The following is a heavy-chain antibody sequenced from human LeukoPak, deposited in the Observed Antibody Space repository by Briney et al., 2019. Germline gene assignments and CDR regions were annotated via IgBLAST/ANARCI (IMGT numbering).Heavy chain of an antibody. Sequence: GGSLRLSCAASGFTFSSYWMSWVRQAPGKGLEWVANIKQDGSQKNYVDSVKGRFTISRDNAKNSLYLQMNSLRVEDTAVYYCGGDSPFGGAWGQGTLVTVSS. J-gene: IGHJ5*02. V-gene: IGHV3-7*01. CDR2: IKQDGSQK. CDR3: GGDSPFGGA. D-gene: IGHD3-10*01. CDR1: GFTFSSYW.